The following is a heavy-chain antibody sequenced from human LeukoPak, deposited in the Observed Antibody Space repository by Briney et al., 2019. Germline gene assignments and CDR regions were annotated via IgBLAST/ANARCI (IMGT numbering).Heavy chain of an antibody. Sequence: PGRSLRLSCVASGFTFDDYAMHWVRQAPGKGLEWVSGISYNRDGIGYADSVKGRFTISRDNSKNTLYLQMNSLRAEDTAVYYCARSLRVDSSSWFYFDYWGQGTLVTVSS. CDR2: ISYNRDGI. V-gene: IGHV3-9*01. CDR3: ARSLRVDSSSWFYFDY. J-gene: IGHJ4*02. D-gene: IGHD6-13*01. CDR1: GFTFDDYA.